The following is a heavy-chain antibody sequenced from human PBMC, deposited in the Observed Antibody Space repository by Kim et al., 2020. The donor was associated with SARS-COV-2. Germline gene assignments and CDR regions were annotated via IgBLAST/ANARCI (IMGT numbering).Heavy chain of an antibody. Sequence: GGSLRLSCAASGFTFSSYWMSWVRQAPGKGLEWVANIKQDGSEKYYVDSVKGRFTISRDNAKNSLYLQMNSLRAEDTAVYYCAREKGFGELSDYYYYYGMDVWGQGTTVTVSS. CDR3: AREKGFGELSDYYYYYGMDV. J-gene: IGHJ6*02. CDR1: GFTFSSYW. CDR2: IKQDGSEK. V-gene: IGHV3-7*01. D-gene: IGHD3-10*01.